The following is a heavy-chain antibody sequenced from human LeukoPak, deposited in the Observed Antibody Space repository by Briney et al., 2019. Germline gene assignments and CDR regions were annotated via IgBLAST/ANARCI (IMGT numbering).Heavy chain of an antibody. J-gene: IGHJ6*02. Sequence: GGSLRLSCAASGFTFSSCGMHWVRQAPGKGLEWVAVISYDGSNKYYADSVKGRFTISRDNSKNTLYLQMNSLRAEDTAVYYCAKDRARSDFWSGYSTGMDVWGQGTTVTVSS. CDR3: AKDRARSDFWSGYSTGMDV. CDR1: GFTFSSCG. CDR2: ISYDGSNK. V-gene: IGHV3-30*18. D-gene: IGHD3-3*01.